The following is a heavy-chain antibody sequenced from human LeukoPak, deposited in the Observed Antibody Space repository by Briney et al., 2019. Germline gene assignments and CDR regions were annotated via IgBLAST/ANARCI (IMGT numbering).Heavy chain of an antibody. CDR1: GFTYKSHA. CDR2: ISGSGGST. CDR3: AKGNTIFGVVTPFGY. V-gene: IGHV3-23*01. Sequence: GGSLRLSCVASGFTYKSHAMSWVRQAPGKGLEWVSAISGSGGSTYYADSVKGRFTISRDNSKNTLYLQMNSLRAEDTAVYYCAKGNTIFGVVTPFGYWGQGTLVTVSS. J-gene: IGHJ4*02. D-gene: IGHD3-3*01.